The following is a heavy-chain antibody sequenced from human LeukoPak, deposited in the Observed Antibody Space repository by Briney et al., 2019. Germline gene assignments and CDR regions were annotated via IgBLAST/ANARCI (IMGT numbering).Heavy chain of an antibody. CDR1: GFTFSSYA. J-gene: IGHJ4*02. Sequence: GGSLRLSCAASGFTFSSYAMGWVRQAPGKGLEWVSAISGSGGSTYYADSVKGRFTISRDNSKNTLYLQMNSLRAEDTSVYYCARMGSYYDLGYWGQGTLVAVSS. D-gene: IGHD1-26*01. V-gene: IGHV3-23*01. CDR2: ISGSGGST. CDR3: ARMGSYYDLGY.